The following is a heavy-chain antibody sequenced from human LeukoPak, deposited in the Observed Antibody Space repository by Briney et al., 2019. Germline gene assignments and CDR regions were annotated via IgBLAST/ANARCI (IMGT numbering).Heavy chain of an antibody. Sequence: SETLSLTCAVSGVSINSSQYYWGWIRQPPGKGLEWIGTMYYSGSTYYNPSLKSRVTISVDTSKNQFFLNLSSVTAADTAVYYCARQLYGSDYWGQGTLVTVSS. CDR2: MYYSGST. J-gene: IGHJ4*02. D-gene: IGHD4-17*01. CDR3: ARQLYGSDY. CDR1: GVSINSSQYY. V-gene: IGHV4-39*01.